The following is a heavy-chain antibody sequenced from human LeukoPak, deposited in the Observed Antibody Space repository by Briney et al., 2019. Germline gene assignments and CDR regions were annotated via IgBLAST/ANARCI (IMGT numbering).Heavy chain of an antibody. CDR3: AKDQGLYND. CDR1: GFTFSSYA. J-gene: IGHJ4*02. V-gene: IGHV3-23*01. D-gene: IGHD1-14*01. Sequence: PGGSLRLSCAASGFTFSSYAMSWVRQAPGKGLEWVSGISGSGGSTFYAVSVKGRFTISRDNSKNTLYLQMNSLRAEDTAVYYCAKDQGLYNDWGQGTLVTVSS. CDR2: ISGSGGST.